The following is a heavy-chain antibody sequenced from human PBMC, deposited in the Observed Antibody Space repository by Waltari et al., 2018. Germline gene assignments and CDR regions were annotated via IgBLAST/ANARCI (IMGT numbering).Heavy chain of an antibody. CDR2: NSGYNGDT. J-gene: IGHJ4*02. CDR3: ARDDVDSSNFGGF. Sequence: QIQLVQSGAEVKKPGASVKVSCKASGYIFSNYGITWARQAPGQGLGWMGWNSGYNGDTTSEQSLQGRVTITTDTSTTTAYMEIRSLIYDDTAVYYCARDDVDSSNFGGFWGQGTVVTVSS. V-gene: IGHV1-18*01. CDR1: GYIFSNYG. D-gene: IGHD6-13*01.